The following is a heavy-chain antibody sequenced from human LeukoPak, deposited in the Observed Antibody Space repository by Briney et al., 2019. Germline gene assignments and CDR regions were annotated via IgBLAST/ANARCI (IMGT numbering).Heavy chain of an antibody. J-gene: IGHJ4*02. D-gene: IGHD3-22*01. Sequence: PGRSLRLSCAVSGFTFSSHWMHWVRQAPGKGPVWVSRINTDGSTTNYADSVKDRFTISRDNAKNTLYLQMNSLRAEDTAVYYCARARDLYGSSGYSFDYWGQGTLVTVSS. CDR1: GFTFSSHW. CDR3: ARARDLYGSSGYSFDY. V-gene: IGHV3-74*01. CDR2: INTDGSTT.